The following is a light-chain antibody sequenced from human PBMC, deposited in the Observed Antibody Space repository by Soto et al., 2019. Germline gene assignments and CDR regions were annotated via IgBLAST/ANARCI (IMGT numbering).Light chain of an antibody. J-gene: IGKJ2*01. V-gene: IGKV1-33*01. CDR3: QQFALLPRT. Sequence: DIQMTQSPSSLSASVGARVPITCLASQDISNSLNWYQQKKGQAPELLIYGASNLEPGVPSRFSGSGSGTEFTLTISSLQPEDVATYYCQQFALLPRTFGQGAKLEIK. CDR2: GAS. CDR1: QDISNS.